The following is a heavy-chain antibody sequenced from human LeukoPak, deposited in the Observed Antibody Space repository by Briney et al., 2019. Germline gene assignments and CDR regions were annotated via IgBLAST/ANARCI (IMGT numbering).Heavy chain of an antibody. CDR3: AREMNGSYYAFDI. V-gene: IGHV3-33*01. D-gene: IGHD1-26*01. Sequence: GRSLRLSCAASGFTFSSYGMHWVRQAPGKGLEWVADIWYDGSNKYYADSVKGRFTISRDNSKNTLYLQMNSLRAEDTAVYYCAREMNGSYYAFDIWGQGTMVTVSS. CDR1: GFTFSSYG. J-gene: IGHJ3*02. CDR2: IWYDGSNK.